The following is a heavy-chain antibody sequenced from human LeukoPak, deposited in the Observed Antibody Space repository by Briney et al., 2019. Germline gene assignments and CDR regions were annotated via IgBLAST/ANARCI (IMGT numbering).Heavy chain of an antibody. V-gene: IGHV3-30*03. D-gene: IGHD3-22*01. CDR1: GFTFSSYG. Sequence: GRSLRLSCAASGFTFSSYGMHWVRQAPGKGLEWVAVISYDGSNKYYADSVKGRFTISRDNSKNTLYLQMSSLRAEDTAVYYCARGSTYYDSSGQVPFDYWGQGTLVTVSS. CDR2: ISYDGSNK. J-gene: IGHJ4*02. CDR3: ARGSTYYDSSGQVPFDY.